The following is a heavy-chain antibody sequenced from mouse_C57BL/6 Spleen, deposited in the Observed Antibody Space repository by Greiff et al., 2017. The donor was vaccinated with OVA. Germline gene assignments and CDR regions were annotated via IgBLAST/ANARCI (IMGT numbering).Heavy chain of an antibody. Sequence: EVHLVESGGGLVKPGGSLKLSCAASGFTFSDYGMHWVRQAPEKGLEWVAYISSGSSTIYYADTVKGRFTISRDNAKNTLFLQMTSLRSEDTAMYYCARSTTVVATKAMDYWGQGTSVTDSS. V-gene: IGHV5-17*01. D-gene: IGHD1-1*01. CDR1: GFTFSDYG. CDR2: ISSGSSTI. CDR3: ARSTTVVATKAMDY. J-gene: IGHJ4*01.